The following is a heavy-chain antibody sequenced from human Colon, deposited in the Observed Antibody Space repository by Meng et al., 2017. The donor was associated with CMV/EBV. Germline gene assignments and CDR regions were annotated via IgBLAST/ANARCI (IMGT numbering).Heavy chain of an antibody. CDR1: GYTITSYF. D-gene: IGHD3-16*01. J-gene: IGHJ4*02. CDR3: ARDQFGGALDY. Sequence: ASVKVSCKTSGYTITSYFIHWVRQAPGHGLEWMGMINPSGDSTNYAQKFQGRVSLASDTSTTTVYMELSSLKSEDTAVYFCARDQFGGALDYWGQGTLVTVSS. V-gene: IGHV1-46*01. CDR2: INPSGDST.